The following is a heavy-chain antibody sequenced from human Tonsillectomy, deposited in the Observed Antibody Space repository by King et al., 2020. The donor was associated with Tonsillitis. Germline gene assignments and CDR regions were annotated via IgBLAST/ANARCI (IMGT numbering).Heavy chain of an antibody. J-gene: IGHJ1*01. Sequence: QLVESGGGLVKPGGSLRLSCAASGFTFNNAWMSWVRQAPGKGLEWVGRIQGKTGGGTIDYAAPVKGRFTISRDDSKNTLYLQMNSLKTEDAAVYYCTTDRGIAAGKYFQHWGQGTLVTVSS. V-gene: IGHV3-15*01. D-gene: IGHD6-13*01. CDR2: IQGKTGGGTI. CDR1: GFTFNNAW. CDR3: TTDRGIAAGKYFQH.